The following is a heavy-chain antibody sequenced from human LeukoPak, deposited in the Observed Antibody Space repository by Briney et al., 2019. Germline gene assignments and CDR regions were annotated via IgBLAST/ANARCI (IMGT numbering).Heavy chain of an antibody. CDR2: ISYGGST. J-gene: IGHJ5*01. V-gene: IGHV4-59*08. CDR3: AKRIIEARENGDSNWLDP. Sequence: SETLSLTCTVSGDSITNSYWNWIRQPPGRGLERIGRISYGGSTNYNPSLKRRVIISRDTSKNQFSLELPSVTAAATAIYYCAKRIIEARENGDSNWLDPWGQGTLVTVSS. CDR1: GDSITNSY. D-gene: IGHD4-17*01.